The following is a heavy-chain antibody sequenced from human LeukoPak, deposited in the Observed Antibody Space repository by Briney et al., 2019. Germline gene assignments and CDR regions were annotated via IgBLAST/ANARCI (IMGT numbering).Heavy chain of an antibody. CDR1: GGSISSYY. J-gene: IGHJ6*03. Sequence: SETLSLTCTVSGGSISSYYWSWIRQPPGKGLEWIGYIYYSGSTNYNPSLKSRVTISVDTSKNQFSLKLSSVTAADTAVYYCARAYGSGSYYNVIYYMDVWGKGTTVTISS. CDR3: ARAYGSGSYYNVIYYMDV. V-gene: IGHV4-59*01. CDR2: IYYSGST. D-gene: IGHD3-10*01.